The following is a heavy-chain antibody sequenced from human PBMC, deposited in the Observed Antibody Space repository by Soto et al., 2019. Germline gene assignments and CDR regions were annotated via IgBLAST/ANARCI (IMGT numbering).Heavy chain of an antibody. V-gene: IGHV3-23*01. CDR3: ARRSPSWAFDI. Sequence: EVQLLESGGGLVQPGGSLRLSCAASGFTFSNYAMNWVRQAPGKGLEWVSVISGSGSSTYYADSVKGRFSISRDHSKNTLYLQMSSLRADDTAVYYSARRSPSWAFDIWGQGTRVTVSS. CDR1: GFTFSNYA. J-gene: IGHJ3*02. D-gene: IGHD2-15*01. CDR2: ISGSGSST.